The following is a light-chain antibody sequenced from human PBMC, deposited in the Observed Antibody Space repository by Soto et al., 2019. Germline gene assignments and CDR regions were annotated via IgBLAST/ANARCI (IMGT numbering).Light chain of an antibody. V-gene: IGKV1-33*01. CDR1: QDIKNY. CDR3: QQYNNWPLT. CDR2: DAS. Sequence: DIQMTQSPASLSVSVGDRVTITCQASQDIKNYLTWYQQKPGKAPRLLIYDASDMETGIPARFSGSGSGTDFTFTINSLQPEDIATYYCQQYNNWPLTFGEGTKVDIK. J-gene: IGKJ4*01.